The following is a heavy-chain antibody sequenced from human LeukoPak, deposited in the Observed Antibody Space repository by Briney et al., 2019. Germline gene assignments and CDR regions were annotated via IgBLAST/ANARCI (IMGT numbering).Heavy chain of an antibody. J-gene: IGHJ4*01. V-gene: IGHV1-24*01. CDR3: TAGVAVSRWYYFDY. CDR1: GYSLTDFS. CDR2: FAPEDGER. D-gene: IGHD6-13*01. Sequence: GASVKVSCKVSGYSLTDFSINWVRQAPGKGLEGMGGFAPEDGERIYAHKFQGRVTMTEDTSADTAYMELSSLKTEETAVYFCTAGVAVSRWYYFDYWGQGTLVTVSS.